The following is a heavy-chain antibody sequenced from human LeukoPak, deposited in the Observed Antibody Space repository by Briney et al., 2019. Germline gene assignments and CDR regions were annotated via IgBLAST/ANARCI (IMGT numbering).Heavy chain of an antibody. CDR1: GFTFSSYA. D-gene: IGHD4-17*01. CDR3: ARDEPTVTTGPPVGS. V-gene: IGHV3-30-3*01. Sequence: QPGRSLRLSCAASGFTFSSYAMHWVRQAPGKGLEWVAVISYDGSNKYYADSVKGRFTISRDNSKNTLYLQMNSLRAEDTAVYYCARDEPTVTTGPPVGSWGQGTLVTVSS. CDR2: ISYDGSNK. J-gene: IGHJ4*02.